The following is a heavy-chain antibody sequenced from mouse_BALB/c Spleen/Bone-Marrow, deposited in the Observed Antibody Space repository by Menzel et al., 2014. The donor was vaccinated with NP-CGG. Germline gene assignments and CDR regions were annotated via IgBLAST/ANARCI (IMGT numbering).Heavy chain of an antibody. V-gene: IGHV14-3*02. CDR2: VDPANGNT. J-gene: IGHJ4*01. Sequence: VQLQQSGADLVKPGASVKLSCTASGFNIKDTYIHWVKRRPEQGLEWIGRVDPANGNTKYAPKFQGKATITADTSSNTAYLRLSSLTSEDTAVYYCARGFGNSPRDSAMVNWGRGTSVTVSS. CDR3: ARGFGNSPRDSAMVN. D-gene: IGHD2-1*01. CDR1: GFNIKDTY.